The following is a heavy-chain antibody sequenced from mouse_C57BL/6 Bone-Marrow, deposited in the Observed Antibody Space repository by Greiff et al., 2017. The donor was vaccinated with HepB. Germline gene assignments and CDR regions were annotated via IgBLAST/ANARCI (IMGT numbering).Heavy chain of an antibody. D-gene: IGHD3-2*02. CDR3: ARGSGYVPYAMDY. Sequence: VNLVESGAELVKPGASVKMSCKASGYTFTTYPIEWMKQNHGKSLEWIGNFHPYNDDTKYNEKFKGKATLTVEKSSSTVYLELSRLTSDDSAVYYCARGSGYVPYAMDYWGQGTSVTVSS. CDR2: FHPYNDDT. J-gene: IGHJ4*01. V-gene: IGHV1-47*01. CDR1: GYTFTTYP.